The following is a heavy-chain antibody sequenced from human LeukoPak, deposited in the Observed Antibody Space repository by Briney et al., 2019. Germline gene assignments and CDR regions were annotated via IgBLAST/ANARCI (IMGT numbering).Heavy chain of an antibody. Sequence: GRSLRLSCAASGFTFSSYAMHWVRQAPGKGLEWVAVISYDGSNKYYADSVKGRFTISRDNSKNTLYLQMNSLRAEDTAVYYCARVFRELQAAAALSYYYGMDVWGQGTTVTVSS. CDR3: ARVFRELQAAAALSYYYGMDV. V-gene: IGHV3-30-3*01. D-gene: IGHD6-13*01. CDR1: GFTFSSYA. CDR2: ISYDGSNK. J-gene: IGHJ6*02.